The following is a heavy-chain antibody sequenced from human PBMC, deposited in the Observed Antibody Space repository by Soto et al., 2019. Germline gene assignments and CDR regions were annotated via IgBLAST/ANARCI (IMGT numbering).Heavy chain of an antibody. Sequence: QVQLVQSGAEVKKPGSSVKVSCKASGGTFSSYAISWVRQAPGQGLEWMGGIIPIFGTANYAQKFQGRVTITADESTITAYMELSSLRSEDTAVYYCARDRYYYDSSGYYLFDYWGQGTLVTVSS. CDR1: GGTFSSYA. V-gene: IGHV1-69*01. D-gene: IGHD3-22*01. CDR3: ARDRYYYDSSGYYLFDY. J-gene: IGHJ4*02. CDR2: IIPIFGTA.